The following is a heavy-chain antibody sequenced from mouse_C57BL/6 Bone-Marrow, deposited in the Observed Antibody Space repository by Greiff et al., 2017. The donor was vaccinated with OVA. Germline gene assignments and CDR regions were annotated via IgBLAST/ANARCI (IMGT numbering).Heavy chain of an antibody. D-gene: IGHD2-5*01. CDR3: ARDRISNYFYYAMDY. V-gene: IGHV5-4*01. J-gene: IGHJ4*01. Sequence: EVQRVESGGGLVKPGGSLKLSCAASGFTFSSYAMSWVRQTPEKRLEWVATISDGGSYTYYPDNVKGRFTISRDNAKNNLYLQMSHLKSEDTAMYYCARDRISNYFYYAMDYWGQGTSVTVSS. CDR1: GFTFSSYA. CDR2: ISDGGSYT.